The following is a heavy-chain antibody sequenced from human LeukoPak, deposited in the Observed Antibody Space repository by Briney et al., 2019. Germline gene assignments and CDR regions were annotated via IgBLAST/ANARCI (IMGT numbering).Heavy chain of an antibody. CDR2: IYYRWTA. CDR3: ARHLSSGWSDY. Sequence: SETLSLTCTVSGASLSSSSWTWIRQPPGKGLECIGFIYYRWTAHYHPCFKSRVTISLDTSKNQFSLRLSSVTAADTAVYYCARHLSSGWSDYWGQGTLVTVS. V-gene: IGHV4-59*08. D-gene: IGHD6-19*01. J-gene: IGHJ4*02. CDR1: GASLSSSS.